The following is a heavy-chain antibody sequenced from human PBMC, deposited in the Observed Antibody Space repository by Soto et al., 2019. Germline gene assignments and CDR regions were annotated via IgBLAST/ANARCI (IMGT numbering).Heavy chain of an antibody. D-gene: IGHD2-15*01. CDR2: ISYGGSNK. Sequence: PGGSLRLSCAASGFTFNTYSMNWVRQAPGKGLEWVAVISYGGSNKYHADSVKGRFTISRDNSKNTLYLQMNSLRAEDTAVYYCAKDRNRYCSGGSCYFTFDYWGQGTLVTVSS. J-gene: IGHJ4*02. CDR1: GFTFNTYS. CDR3: AKDRNRYCSGGSCYFTFDY. V-gene: IGHV3-30*18.